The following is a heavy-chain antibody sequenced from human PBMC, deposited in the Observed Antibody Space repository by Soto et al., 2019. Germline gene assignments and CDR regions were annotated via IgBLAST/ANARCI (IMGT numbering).Heavy chain of an antibody. V-gene: IGHV1-69*13. J-gene: IGHJ4*02. CDR3: ARNYGDYRPYYFDY. CDR2: IIPIFGTA. Sequence: ASVKVSCKASGGTFSSYAISWVRQAPGQGLEWMGGIIPIFGTANYAQKFQGRVTITADESTSTAYMELSSLRSEDTAVYYCARNYGDYRPYYFDYWGQGTLVTVSS. CDR1: GGTFSSYA. D-gene: IGHD4-17*01.